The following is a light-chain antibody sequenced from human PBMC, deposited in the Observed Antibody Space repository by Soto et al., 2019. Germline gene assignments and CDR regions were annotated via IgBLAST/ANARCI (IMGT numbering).Light chain of an antibody. CDR2: AAS. CDR3: QQSHGIPYT. V-gene: IGKV1-39*01. J-gene: IGKJ2*01. CDR1: QTISTY. Sequence: IQMTQSASSLSACVGDRVTITCRASQTISTYLNWYQQEPGKAPKLLIYAASSLQSGVPSRFSGSGSGTDFTLTISSLQPEDFAAYYCQQSHGIPYTFGQGTKLEIK.